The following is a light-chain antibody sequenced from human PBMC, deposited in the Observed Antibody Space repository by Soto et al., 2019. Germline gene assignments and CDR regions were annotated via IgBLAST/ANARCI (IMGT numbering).Light chain of an antibody. CDR2: AAS. V-gene: IGKV1-17*01. CDR1: QGIRNE. J-gene: IGKJ4*01. CDR3: LQHNSYPLT. Sequence: DIQMTQSPSSLSASVGDRVTITCRASQGIRNELGWYQHQPGKAPRRLIYAASSLQSGVPSRFSGSGSGTEFTLTISSLQPEDVATYYCLQHNSYPLTFGGGTKVEI.